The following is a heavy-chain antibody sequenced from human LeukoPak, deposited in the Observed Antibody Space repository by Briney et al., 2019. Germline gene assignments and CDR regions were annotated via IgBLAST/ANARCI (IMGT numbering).Heavy chain of an antibody. D-gene: IGHD2-15*01. J-gene: IGHJ3*02. Sequence: GGSLRLSCAASGFTFSSYAMHWVRQAPGKGLEWVAVISYDGSNKYYADSVKGRFTISRDNSKNTLYLQMNSLRAEDTAVYYCAIITEGSYYVFDIWVQGTMVTVS. CDR1: GFTFSSYA. CDR2: ISYDGSNK. V-gene: IGHV3-30*04. CDR3: AIITEGSYYVFDI.